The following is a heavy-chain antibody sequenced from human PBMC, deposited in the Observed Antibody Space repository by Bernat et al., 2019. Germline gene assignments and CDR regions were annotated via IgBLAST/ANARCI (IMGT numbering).Heavy chain of an antibody. V-gene: IGHV3-7*02. J-gene: IGHJ5*02. CDR1: GFTFNSHW. Sequence: EVQLVESGGGLVQPGGSLRLSCTASGFTFNSHWMNWVRQAPGRGLEWVASIKQDASEKYYVDSVKGRFTISRDNAKNSLYLQMNNLRVEDTAMYYCAKTGLTNADQWFDPWGQGTLVTVSS. D-gene: IGHD3-9*01. CDR3: AKTGLTNADQWFDP. CDR2: IKQDASEK.